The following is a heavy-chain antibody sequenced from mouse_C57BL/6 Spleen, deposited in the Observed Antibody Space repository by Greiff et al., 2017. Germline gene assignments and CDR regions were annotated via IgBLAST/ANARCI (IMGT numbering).Heavy chain of an antibody. D-gene: IGHD2-1*01. CDR1: GYTFTSYW. CDR2: IYPGSGST. Sequence: VQLQQPGAELVKPGASVKMSCKASGYTFTSYWITWVKQRPGQGLEWIGDIYPGSGSTNYNEKFKSKATLTVDTSSSTAYMQLSSLTSEDSAVYYCARYYGNYVNYFDYWGQGTTLTVSS. J-gene: IGHJ2*01. CDR3: ARYYGNYVNYFDY. V-gene: IGHV1-55*01.